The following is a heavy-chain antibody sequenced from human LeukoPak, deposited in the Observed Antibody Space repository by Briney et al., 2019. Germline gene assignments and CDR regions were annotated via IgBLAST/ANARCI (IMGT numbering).Heavy chain of an antibody. J-gene: IGHJ4*02. CDR1: GFRVRGYW. Sequence: GGSLRHSCALSGFRVRGYWLSSVGQAAGKGVGWVANIKQDGSEKNYVDSVKGRFSISRNNAENSFFLQMNRLRVEYTAVYYCAREWQGGIAAAGTRIERDYWRQGTHVAVSS. D-gene: IGHD6-13*01. CDR3: AREWQGGIAAAGTRIERDY. CDR2: IKQDGSEK. V-gene: IGHV3-7*01.